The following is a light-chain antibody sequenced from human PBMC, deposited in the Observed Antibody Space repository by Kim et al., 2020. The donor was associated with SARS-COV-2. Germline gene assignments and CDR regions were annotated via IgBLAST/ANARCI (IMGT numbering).Light chain of an antibody. V-gene: IGLV1-40*01. CDR1: SSNIGAGYD. CDR2: GNS. Sequence: VTISCTGSSSNIGAGYDVHWYQQHPGTAPKLLIYGNSNRPSGVPDRFSVSKSGTSASLAITGLQAEDEADYYCQSYDSSLSGSGVFGTGTKVTVL. J-gene: IGLJ1*01. CDR3: QSYDSSLSGSGV.